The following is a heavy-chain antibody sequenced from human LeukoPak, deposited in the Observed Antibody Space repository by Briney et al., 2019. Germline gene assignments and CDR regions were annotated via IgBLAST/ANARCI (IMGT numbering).Heavy chain of an antibody. D-gene: IGHD1-7*01. J-gene: IGHJ4*02. CDR3: ARVSGTTLNFDY. V-gene: IGHV3-21*01. CDR2: ISSSSSYI. CDR1: GFTFSSYT. Sequence: PGGSLRLSCAASGFTFSSYTMKWVRQAPGKGLEWVSSISSSSSYIYYADSVKGRFTISRDNAKNSLYLQMNSLRAEDTAVYYCARVSGTTLNFDYWGQGTLVTVSS.